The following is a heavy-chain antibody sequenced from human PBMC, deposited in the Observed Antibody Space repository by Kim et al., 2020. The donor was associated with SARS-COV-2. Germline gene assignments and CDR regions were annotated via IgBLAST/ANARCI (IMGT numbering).Heavy chain of an antibody. V-gene: IGHV4-31*03. CDR2: IYYSGST. CDR1: GGSISSGGYY. Sequence: SETLSLTCTVSGGSISSGGYYWSWIRQHPGKGLEWIGYIYYSGSTYYNPSLKSRVTISVDTSKNQFSLKLSSVTAADTAVYYCARDPTTVTTGGDYYYYGMDVWGQGTTVTVSS. D-gene: IGHD4-17*01. J-gene: IGHJ6*02. CDR3: ARDPTTVTTGGDYYYYGMDV.